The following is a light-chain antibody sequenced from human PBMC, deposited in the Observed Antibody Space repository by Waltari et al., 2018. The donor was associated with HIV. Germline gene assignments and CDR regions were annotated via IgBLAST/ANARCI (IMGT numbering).Light chain of an antibody. CDR2: GNS. CDR3: QSYDSRLSGSV. J-gene: IGLJ3*02. V-gene: IGLV1-40*01. Sequence: QSALTQPPSVSGAPAQRVTISCTGTSSHIGTGSDLHWYQQLPGTAPKLLITGNSYRPSGVPDRFSGSKSGTSASLAITGLQAEDEADYYCQSYDSRLSGSVFGGGTKLTVL. CDR1: SSHIGTGSD.